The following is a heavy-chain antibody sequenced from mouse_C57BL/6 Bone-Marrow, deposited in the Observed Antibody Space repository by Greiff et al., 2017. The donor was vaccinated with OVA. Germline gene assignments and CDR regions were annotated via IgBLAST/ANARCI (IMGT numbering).Heavy chain of an antibody. CDR1: GYTFTSYG. D-gene: IGHD6-1*01. V-gene: IGHV1-72*01. J-gene: IGHJ1*03. Sequence: VKLLQSGAELVKPGDSVKLSCKASGYTFTSYGMYWVKQRPGRGLEWMGRIDPNSGGTKYNEKLKSRSTLTVDKPTSTVYMQLSSLTSEDSAVYNCATWVPRRYFDVWGTGTTVTVSS. CDR3: ATWVPRRYFDV. CDR2: IDPNSGGT.